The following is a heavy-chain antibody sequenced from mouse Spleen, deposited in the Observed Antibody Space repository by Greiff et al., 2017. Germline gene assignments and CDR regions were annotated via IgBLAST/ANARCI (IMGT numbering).Heavy chain of an antibody. CDR2: ISSGGSYT. CDR1: GFTFSSYA. D-gene: IGHD1-1*01. J-gene: IGHJ1*01. Sequence: EVMLVESGGGLVKPGGSLKLSCAASGFTFSSYAMSWVRQTPEKRLEWVATISSGGSYTYYPDSVKGRFTISRDNAKNTLYLQMSSLRSEDTAMYYCARPDRGFTTVVATTSWYFDVWGAGTTVTVSS. CDR3: ARPDRGFTTVVATTSWYFDV. V-gene: IGHV5-9-1*01.